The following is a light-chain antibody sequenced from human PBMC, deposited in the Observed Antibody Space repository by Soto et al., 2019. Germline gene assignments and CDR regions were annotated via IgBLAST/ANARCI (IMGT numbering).Light chain of an antibody. Sequence: DIQLTQSPSFLSASVGDRVTITCRASQGLSSDLAWYQQKPGKAPKLLIYAASTLQSGVPSRFSGSGYGTDFTVTISSLQPEDFATYYCQQLNSYPITFGQGTRLEIK. J-gene: IGKJ5*01. CDR3: QQLNSYPIT. CDR2: AAS. V-gene: IGKV1-9*01. CDR1: QGLSSD.